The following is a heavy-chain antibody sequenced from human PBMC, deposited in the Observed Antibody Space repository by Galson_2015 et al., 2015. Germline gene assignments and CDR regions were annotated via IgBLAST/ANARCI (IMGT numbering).Heavy chain of an antibody. CDR3: ARDGWRYYDSSGYYYEPWGGFDY. Sequence: SVKVSCKASGGTFSSYTISWVRQAPGQGLEWMGRIIPILGIANYAQKFQGRVTITADKSTSTAYMELSSLRSEDTAVYYCARDGWRYYDSSGYYYEPWGGFDYWGQG. D-gene: IGHD3-22*01. CDR1: GGTFSSYT. CDR2: IIPILGIA. J-gene: IGHJ4*02. V-gene: IGHV1-69*04.